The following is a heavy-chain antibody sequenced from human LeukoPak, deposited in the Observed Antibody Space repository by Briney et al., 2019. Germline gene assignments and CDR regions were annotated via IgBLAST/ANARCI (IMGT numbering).Heavy chain of an antibody. CDR3: ARMRGYSDGFEN. V-gene: IGHV3-7*01. CDR2: IKDDGSAE. CDR1: GFTFSKYW. D-gene: IGHD3-22*01. Sequence: QSGGSLRLSCAASGFTFSKYWMNWVRQAPGKGLEWVASIKDDGSAENYVDSVKGRFTISRDNAKNSLSLQMDSLRAEDTAVYYCARMRGYSDGFENWGQGTLVTVSS. J-gene: IGHJ4*02.